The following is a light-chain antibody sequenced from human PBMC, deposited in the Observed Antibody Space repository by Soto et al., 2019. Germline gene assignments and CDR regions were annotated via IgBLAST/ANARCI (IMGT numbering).Light chain of an antibody. CDR3: MHAVQTPIA. J-gene: IGKJ5*01. CDR2: LSS. V-gene: IGKV2-28*01. Sequence: DIVVTQSPLSLSVSPGEPASISCRSSQSLLYTNGKTYLDWYLHKPGQSPQLLIYLSSSRASGVPDRFSGIGSGTDFPLRISRVGAEDVGVYYCMHAVQTPIAFGQGTRLEMK. CDR1: QSLLYTNGKTY.